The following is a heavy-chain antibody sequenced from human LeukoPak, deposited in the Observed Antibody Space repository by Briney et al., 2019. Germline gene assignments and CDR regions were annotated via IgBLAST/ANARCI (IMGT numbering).Heavy chain of an antibody. CDR3: ARRWSYHPPGY. D-gene: IGHD3-10*01. V-gene: IGHV4-34*01. J-gene: IGHJ4*02. Sequence: SETLSLTCAVYGGSFSGYYWSWIRQPPGKGLEWIGEINHSGSTNYNPSLRSRVTISVDTSKNQFSLKLSSVTAADTAVYYCARRWSYHPPGYRGQGTLVTVSS. CDR2: INHSGST. CDR1: GGSFSGYY.